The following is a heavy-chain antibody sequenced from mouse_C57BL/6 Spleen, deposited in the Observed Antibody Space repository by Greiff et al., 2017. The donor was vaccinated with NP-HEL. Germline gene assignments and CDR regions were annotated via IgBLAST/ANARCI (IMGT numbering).Heavy chain of an antibody. J-gene: IGHJ4*01. CDR1: GYTFTSYW. D-gene: IGHD2-5*01. V-gene: IGHV1-55*01. CDR2: IYPGSGST. CDR3: ARKSNYPYYAMDY. Sequence: VKLQESGAELVKPGASVKMSCKASGYTFTSYWITWVKQRPGQGLEWIGDIYPGSGSTNYNEKFKSKATLTVDTSSSTAYMQLSSLTSEDSAVYYCARKSNYPYYAMDYWGQGTSVTVSS.